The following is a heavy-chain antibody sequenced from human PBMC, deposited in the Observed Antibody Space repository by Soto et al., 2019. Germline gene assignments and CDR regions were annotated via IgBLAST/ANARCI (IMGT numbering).Heavy chain of an antibody. CDR2: INAGNGNT. Sequence: ASVKVSCKASGYTFTSYATHWVRQAPGQRLEWMGWINAGNGNTKYSQKFQGRVTITKNTSASTAYMELSSLRSEDTAVYYCARGPLRNWFDPWGQGTLVTVSS. CDR3: ARGPLRNWFDP. CDR1: GYTFTSYA. D-gene: IGHD5-12*01. J-gene: IGHJ5*02. V-gene: IGHV1-3*01.